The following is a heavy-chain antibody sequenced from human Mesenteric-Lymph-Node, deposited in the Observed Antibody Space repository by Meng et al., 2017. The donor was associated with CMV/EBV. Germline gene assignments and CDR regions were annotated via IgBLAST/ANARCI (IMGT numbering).Heavy chain of an antibody. CDR3: ARVAVGNAFDH. CDR2: ISYNGGDT. V-gene: IGHV3-64*02. CDR1: GFTFSGYA. D-gene: IGHD6-19*01. Sequence: GGSLRLSCAASGFTFSGYAMHWVRQAPGKGLEYVSAISYNGGDTYYADSVKGRFTISRDNLKNTLYLQMGSLRPEDMAMYYCARVAVGNAFDHWGQGTLVTVSS. J-gene: IGHJ4*02.